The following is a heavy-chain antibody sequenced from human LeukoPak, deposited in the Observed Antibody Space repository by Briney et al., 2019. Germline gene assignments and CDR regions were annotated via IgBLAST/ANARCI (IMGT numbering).Heavy chain of an antibody. CDR3: ARLNFRFYFDY. CDR1: GGSISSSSSY. D-gene: IGHD1-20*01. J-gene: IGHJ4*02. Sequence: PSDTLSLTCTVSGGSISSSSSYWGWIRQPPGKGLEWIGSIYYSGSTYYNPSLKSRVTISVDTTKNQFSLKLSYVSAADPVVYYCARLNFRFYFDYWGQGTLVTVSS. CDR2: IYYSGST. V-gene: IGHV4-39*01.